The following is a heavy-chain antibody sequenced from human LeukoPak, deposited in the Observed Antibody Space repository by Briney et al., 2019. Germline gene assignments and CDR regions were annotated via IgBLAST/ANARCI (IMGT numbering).Heavy chain of an antibody. J-gene: IGHJ5*02. Sequence: ASVKVSCKASGYTFTSYGISWVRQAPGQGLEWMGWTSAYNGNTNYAQKLQGRVTMTTDTSTSTAYMELRSLRSDDTAVYYCARVPTIVVVPAPNWFDPWGQGTLVTVSS. D-gene: IGHD2-2*01. CDR2: TSAYNGNT. CDR1: GYTFTSYG. CDR3: ARVPTIVVVPAPNWFDP. V-gene: IGHV1-18*01.